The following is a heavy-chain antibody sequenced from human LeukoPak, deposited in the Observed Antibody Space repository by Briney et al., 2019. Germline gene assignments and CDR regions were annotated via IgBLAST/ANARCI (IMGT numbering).Heavy chain of an antibody. CDR2: IYYTGST. CDR3: ARRFYYDSTENWFDP. Sequence: SETLSLTCTVSGGSLSGYYWSWIRQPPGKGLEWIGYIYYTGSTSYNPSLKSRVTISVDTSKNQFSLKLSSVTAADTAVYYCARRFYYDSTENWFDPWGQGTLVTVSS. J-gene: IGHJ5*02. D-gene: IGHD3-22*01. V-gene: IGHV4-59*12. CDR1: GGSLSGYY.